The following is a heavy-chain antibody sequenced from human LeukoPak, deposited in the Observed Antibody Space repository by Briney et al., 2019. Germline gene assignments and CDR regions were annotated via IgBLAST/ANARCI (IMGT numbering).Heavy chain of an antibody. CDR2: ISSSGSTI. CDR3: AELGITMIGGV. Sequence: GGSLRLSCAASGFTFGSYEMNWVRQAPGKGLEWVSYISSSGSTIYYADSVKGRFTISRDNAKNSLYLQMNSLRAEDTAVYYCAELGITMIGGVWGKGTTVTISS. V-gene: IGHV3-48*03. D-gene: IGHD3-10*02. J-gene: IGHJ6*04. CDR1: GFTFGSYE.